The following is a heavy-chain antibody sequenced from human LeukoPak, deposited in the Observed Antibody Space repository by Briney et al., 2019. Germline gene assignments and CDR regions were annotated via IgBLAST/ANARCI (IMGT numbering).Heavy chain of an antibody. CDR3: AEDGGRVVPAAIPTDMDV. CDR2: IRYDGSNK. V-gene: IGHV3-30*02. J-gene: IGHJ6*03. CDR1: GFSFGTYW. D-gene: IGHD2-2*01. Sequence: GGSLRLSCAASGFSFGTYWMSWVRHPPGKGLEWVAFIRYDGSNKYYADSVKGRFTISRDNSKNTLYLQMNSLRAEDTAVYYCAEDGGRVVPAAIPTDMDVWAKGPRSPSP.